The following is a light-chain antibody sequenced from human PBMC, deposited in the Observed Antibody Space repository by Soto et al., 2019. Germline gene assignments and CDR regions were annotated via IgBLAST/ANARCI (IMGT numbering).Light chain of an antibody. CDR2: GIS. CDR3: QQYLTSSPRT. J-gene: IGKJ1*01. CDR1: HTISSSY. V-gene: IGKV3-20*01. Sequence: EIVLTQSPGTLSLSPGERATLSCRASHTISSSYLAWYQQKPGQAPRLLMYGISRRATGIPDRFSGSGSGTDFTLTITRLEPEDFAAYYCQQYLTSSPRTVGPGTKVDIK.